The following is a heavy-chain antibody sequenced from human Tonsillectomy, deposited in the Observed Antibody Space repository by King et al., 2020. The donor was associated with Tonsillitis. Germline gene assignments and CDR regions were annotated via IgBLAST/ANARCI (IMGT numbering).Heavy chain of an antibody. J-gene: IGHJ4*02. CDR1: GGSISSYY. CDR2: IYDSGST. CDR3: ARGSNIAAAGTGYYFAY. V-gene: IGHV4-59*01. Sequence: QVQLQESGPGLVKPSETLSLTCTVSGGSISSYYWSWIRQPPGKGLEWIGYIYDSGSTNYNPSLKSRGTISVDTSKNQRSLKLSSVTAADTAVYYCARGSNIAAAGTGYYFAYWGQGTLVTVSS. D-gene: IGHD6-13*01.